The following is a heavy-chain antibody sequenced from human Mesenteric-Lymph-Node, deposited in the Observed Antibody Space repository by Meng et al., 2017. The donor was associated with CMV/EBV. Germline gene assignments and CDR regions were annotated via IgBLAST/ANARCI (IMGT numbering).Heavy chain of an antibody. CDR2: INPNSGGT. D-gene: IGHD6-25*01. V-gene: IGHV1-2*02. CDR3: ARGGGRLANWFDP. J-gene: IGHJ5*02. Sequence: ASVKVSCKASGYTFTSYGISWVRQAPGQGLEWMGWINPNSGGTNYAQKFQGRVTMTRDTSISTAYMELSRLRSDDTAVYYCARGGGRLANWFDPWGQGTLVTVSS. CDR1: GYTFTSYG.